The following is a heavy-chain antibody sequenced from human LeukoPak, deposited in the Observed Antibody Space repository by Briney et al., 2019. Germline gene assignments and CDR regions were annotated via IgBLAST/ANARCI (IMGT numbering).Heavy chain of an antibody. CDR1: GGSISSSSYY. CDR3: ARNRPGKEQQLVRD. V-gene: IGHV4-39*01. J-gene: IGHJ4*02. CDR2: IYYSGIT. Sequence: PSETLSLTCTVSGGSISSSSYYWGWIRQPPGKGLEWIGSIYYSGITYYNPSLKSRVTISVDTSKNQFSLKLSSVTAADTAVYYCARNRPGKEQQLVRDWGQGTLVTVSS. D-gene: IGHD6-13*01.